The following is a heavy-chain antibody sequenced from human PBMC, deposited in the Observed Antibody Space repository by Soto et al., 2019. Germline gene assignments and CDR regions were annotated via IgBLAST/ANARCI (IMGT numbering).Heavy chain of an antibody. CDR1: GGTFYTYT. V-gene: IGHV1-69*13. Sequence: SVQVSCKASGGTFYTYTFSWVRQAPGQGLEWMGSITPIYPTTNYAERFQGRLTITADGSTRTAYMDLTSLTSEDTAVYYCARIPRYSFPTSDDLDSWGQGTLVTVSS. J-gene: IGHJ4*02. CDR2: ITPIYPTT. D-gene: IGHD5-18*01. CDR3: ARIPRYSFPTSDDLDS.